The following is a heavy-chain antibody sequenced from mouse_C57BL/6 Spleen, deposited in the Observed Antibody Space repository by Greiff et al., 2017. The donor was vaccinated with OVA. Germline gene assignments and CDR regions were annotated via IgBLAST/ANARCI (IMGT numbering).Heavy chain of an antibody. V-gene: IGHV1-50*01. CDR3: ARRAVVAPSFDY. Sequence: VQLQQSGAELVKPGASVKLSCKASGYTFTSYWMQWVKQRPGQGLEWIGEIDPSDSYTNYNQKFKGKATLTVDTSSSTAYMQLSSLTSEDSAVYYCARRAVVAPSFDYWGQGTTLTVSS. CDR1: GYTFTSYW. CDR2: IDPSDSYT. D-gene: IGHD1-1*01. J-gene: IGHJ2*01.